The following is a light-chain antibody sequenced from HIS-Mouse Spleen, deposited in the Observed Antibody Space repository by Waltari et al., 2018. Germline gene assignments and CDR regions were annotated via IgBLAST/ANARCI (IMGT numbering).Light chain of an antibody. CDR1: ALPRQT. J-gene: IGLJ3*02. V-gene: IGLV3-25*03. CDR2: KDS. Sequence: SYELTQPPSVPVSPGQTARIPCPGDALPRQTAYWYQQKPGQAPVLVIYKDSARPSGIPERFSGSSSGTTVTLTISGVQAEDEADYYCQSADSSGTYQGVFGGGTKLTVL. CDR3: QSADSSGTYQGV.